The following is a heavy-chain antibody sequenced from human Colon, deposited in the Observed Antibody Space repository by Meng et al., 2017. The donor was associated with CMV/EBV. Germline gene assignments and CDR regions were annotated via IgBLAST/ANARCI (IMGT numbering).Heavy chain of an antibody. CDR3: ARIMFCSDNSCDSHYGMDV. CDR2: ISRSGDII. J-gene: IGHJ6*02. Sequence: GGSLRLSCAASGFSFSNYEVNWVRQAPGKGLEWVAYISRSGDIIYYADSVKGRFTVSRDNANNSLFVQMNSLRGEDTGVYYCARIMFCSDNSCDSHYGMDVWGQGTTVTVSS. V-gene: IGHV3-48*03. D-gene: IGHD2-2*01. CDR1: GFSFSNYE.